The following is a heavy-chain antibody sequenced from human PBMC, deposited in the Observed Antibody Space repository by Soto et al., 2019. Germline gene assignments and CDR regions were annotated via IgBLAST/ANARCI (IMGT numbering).Heavy chain of an antibody. CDR2: INPHTGNP. J-gene: IGHJ4*02. D-gene: IGHD1-26*01. CDR1: GYNFNSHS. Sequence: QVQLVQSGSESMQPGASVKVSCKGSGYNFNSHSINWLRQAPGQGLEWMGWINPHTGNPTYEQGFTGRFVFSVDTSLSTVYLQIFSLKADDSAVYYCARDRASGSFDYWGQGTPVTVSS. V-gene: IGHV7-4-1*01. CDR3: ARDRASGSFDY.